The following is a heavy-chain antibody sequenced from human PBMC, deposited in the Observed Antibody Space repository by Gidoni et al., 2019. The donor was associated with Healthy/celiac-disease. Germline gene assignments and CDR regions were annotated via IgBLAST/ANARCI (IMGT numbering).Heavy chain of an antibody. Sequence: QVQLVESGGGLVRPGGSLRLSGAASGFPFSDYYMSWIRQAPGKGLEWVSYISSSSSYTNYADSVKGRFTISRDNAKNSLYLQMNSLRAEDTAVYYCARSEDGYKWDYWGQGTLVTVSS. D-gene: IGHD5-12*01. CDR1: GFPFSDYY. CDR3: ARSEDGYKWDY. V-gene: IGHV3-11*06. J-gene: IGHJ4*02. CDR2: ISSSSSYT.